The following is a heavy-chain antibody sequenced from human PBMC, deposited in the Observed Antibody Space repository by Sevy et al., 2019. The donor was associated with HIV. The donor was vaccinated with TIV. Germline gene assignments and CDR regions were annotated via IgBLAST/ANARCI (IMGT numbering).Heavy chain of an antibody. CDR2: IDYDENKR. CDR1: GFIFSNYG. J-gene: IGHJ6*02. D-gene: IGHD3-3*01. CDR3: AILGSDHDFWNGGYQGLDV. Sequence: GGSLRLSCGTSGFIFSNYGFHWVRQAPGKGLEWVAFIDYDENKRYYADSVKGRFTISRDNSKNTLYLQMNSLRPEDTAVFYCAILGSDHDFWNGGYQGLDVWGLGTTVTVSS. V-gene: IGHV3-30*02.